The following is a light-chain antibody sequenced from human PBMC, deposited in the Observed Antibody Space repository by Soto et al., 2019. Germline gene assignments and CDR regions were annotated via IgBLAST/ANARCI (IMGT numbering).Light chain of an antibody. Sequence: QSVLTQPPSASGSPGQSVTISCTGTNSDVGRYNYVSWYQQHPGKAPKLMIYEVTKRPSGVPDRFSGSKSGNTASLTVSGLQAEDEADYYCSSYAGNTHRAFGAGTKVTVL. V-gene: IGLV2-8*01. CDR2: EVT. CDR1: NSDVGRYNY. CDR3: SSYAGNTHRA. J-gene: IGLJ1*01.